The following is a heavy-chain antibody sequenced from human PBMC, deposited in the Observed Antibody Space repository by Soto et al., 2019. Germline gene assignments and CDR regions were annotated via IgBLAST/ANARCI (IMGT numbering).Heavy chain of an antibody. CDR1: GGSFSGYF. CDR3: ARVPAMGGVISHWFDP. V-gene: IGHV4-34*01. J-gene: IGHJ5*02. D-gene: IGHD3-16*02. Sequence: PSETLSLTCAVYGGSFSGYFWNWIRQPPGKGLEWIGEINHSGSTNYNPSLKSRVTISLGTSKNEFSLRLTSVTAADTAVYFCARVPAMGGVISHWFDPWGPGTLVTVSS. CDR2: INHSGST.